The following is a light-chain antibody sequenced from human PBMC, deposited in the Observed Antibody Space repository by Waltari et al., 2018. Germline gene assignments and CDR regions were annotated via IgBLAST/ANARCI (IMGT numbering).Light chain of an antibody. CDR3: SSYAGGSSLM. Sequence: QSALTQPPSASGSPGQSITISCTGISTDVEGYDLVVWYQQHPGKAPQLLIYEVTKRPSGVPDRFSGSKSDNTASLAVSGLQAEDEADYYCSSYAGGSSLMFGGGTKLTVL. J-gene: IGLJ3*02. CDR1: STDVEGYDL. V-gene: IGLV2-8*01. CDR2: EVT.